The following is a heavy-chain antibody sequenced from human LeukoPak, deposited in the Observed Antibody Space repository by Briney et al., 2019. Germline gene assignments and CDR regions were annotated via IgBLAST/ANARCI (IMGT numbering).Heavy chain of an antibody. J-gene: IGHJ5*02. CDR3: ARGGVPPYYCSSTSCHNWSDP. V-gene: IGHV1-69*04. CDR1: GGTFSSSA. CDR2: IIPILGIA. D-gene: IGHD2-2*01. Sequence: ASVKVSCKASGGTFSSSAISWVRQAPGQGLEWMGRIIPILGIANYAQKFQGRVTMTADKSTSTAYMELSSLRSEDTAVHYCARGGVPPYYCSSTSCHNWSDPWGQGTLVSVSS.